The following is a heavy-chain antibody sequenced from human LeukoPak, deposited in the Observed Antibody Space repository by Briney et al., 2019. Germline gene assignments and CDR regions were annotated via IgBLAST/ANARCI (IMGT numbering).Heavy chain of an antibody. V-gene: IGHV4-39*07. Sequence: SETLSLTCTVSGVSLSSSGYYWGWIRQPPGKGLEWIGGIYYDGTTYYNLSLRSRVTISLDMSKNQFFLRLNSMTAADTAVYNCARDRIRGSSSNWGQGTLVTVSS. CDR1: GVSLSSSGYY. CDR2: IYYDGTT. J-gene: IGHJ4*02. D-gene: IGHD6-13*01. CDR3: ARDRIRGSSSN.